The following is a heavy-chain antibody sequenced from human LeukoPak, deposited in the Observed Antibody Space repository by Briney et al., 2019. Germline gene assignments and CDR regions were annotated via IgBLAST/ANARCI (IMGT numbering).Heavy chain of an antibody. CDR2: IIPIFGTA. Sequence: GSSVKVSCKASGGTFSSYAISWVRQAPGQGLEWMGGIIPIFGTATYAQKFQGRVTITADESTSTAYMGLSSLRSEDTAVYYCARGGVVVVAATHLDYWGQGTLVTVSS. CDR3: ARGGVVVVAATHLDY. J-gene: IGHJ4*02. V-gene: IGHV1-69*01. D-gene: IGHD2-15*01. CDR1: GGTFSSYA.